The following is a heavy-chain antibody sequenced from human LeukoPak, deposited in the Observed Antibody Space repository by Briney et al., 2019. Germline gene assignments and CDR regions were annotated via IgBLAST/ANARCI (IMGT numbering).Heavy chain of an antibody. CDR1: GFPFTSYA. CDR2: INTGNGHT. D-gene: IGHD3-10*01. J-gene: IGHJ5*02. V-gene: IGHV1-3*03. Sequence: ASVKVSCKASGFPFTSYAIHWVRQAPGQRLEWMGWINTGNGHTKYSQEFQDRVTITRDTSASTAYMELSSLRSDDMAIYFCTRGAKFRFYGSGTYYTSLPFDPWGQGTLVTVSS. CDR3: TRGAKFRFYGSGTYYTSLPFDP.